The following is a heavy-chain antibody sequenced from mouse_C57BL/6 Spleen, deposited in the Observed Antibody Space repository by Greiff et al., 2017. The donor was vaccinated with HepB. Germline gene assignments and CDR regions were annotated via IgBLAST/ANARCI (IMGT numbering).Heavy chain of an antibody. CDR2: IHPNSGST. D-gene: IGHD1-1*01. J-gene: IGHJ3*01. CDR3: AREGYYGSPFAY. Sequence: VQLQQPGAELVKPGASVKLSCKASGYTFTSYWMHWVKQRPGQGLEWIGMIHPNSGSTNYNEKFKSKATLTVDKSSSTAYMQLSSLTSEDSAVYYCAREGYYGSPFAYWGQGTLVTVSA. V-gene: IGHV1-64*01. CDR1: GYTFTSYW.